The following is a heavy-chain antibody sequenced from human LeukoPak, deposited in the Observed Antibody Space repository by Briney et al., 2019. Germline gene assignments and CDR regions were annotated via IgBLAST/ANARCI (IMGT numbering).Heavy chain of an antibody. CDR1: GFNFSSYS. Sequence: GGSLRLSCATSGFNFSSYSMNWVRQAPGKGLEWVSSISSSSSFRYYADSVKGRFTISRDNAKNSLYLQMNSLRAEDTAVYYCARESSGYFYWGQGTLVTVSS. CDR3: ARESSGYFY. V-gene: IGHV3-21*01. CDR2: ISSSSSFR. D-gene: IGHD3-22*01. J-gene: IGHJ4*02.